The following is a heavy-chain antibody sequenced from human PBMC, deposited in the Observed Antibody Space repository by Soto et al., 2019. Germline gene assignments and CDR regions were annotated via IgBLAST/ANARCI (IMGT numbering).Heavy chain of an antibody. J-gene: IGHJ6*02. CDR2: IYYSGST. Sequence: QLQLQESGPGLVKPSETLSLTCTVSGGSISSSSYYWGWIRQPPGKGLEWIGSIYYSGSTYYNPSLKSRVTISVDTSKNQFSLKLSSVTAADTAVYYCARLLWYYDSSDITQTYYYGMDVWGQGTTVTVSS. CDR3: ARLLWYYDSSDITQTYYYGMDV. CDR1: GGSISSSSYY. V-gene: IGHV4-39*01. D-gene: IGHD3-22*01.